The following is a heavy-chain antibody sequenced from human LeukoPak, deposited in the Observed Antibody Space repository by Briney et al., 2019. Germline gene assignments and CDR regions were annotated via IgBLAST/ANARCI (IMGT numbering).Heavy chain of an antibody. CDR1: GFTFSSYW. V-gene: IGHV3-48*01. CDR3: ARGSGSYSFNLLGFDP. D-gene: IGHD1-26*01. J-gene: IGHJ5*02. CDR2: ISSSSSTI. Sequence: PGGSLRLSCAASGFTFSSYWMSWVRQAPGKGLEWVSYISSSSSTIYYADSVKGRFTISRDNAKNSLYLQMNSLRAEDTAVYYCARGSGSYSFNLLGFDPWGQGTLVTVSS.